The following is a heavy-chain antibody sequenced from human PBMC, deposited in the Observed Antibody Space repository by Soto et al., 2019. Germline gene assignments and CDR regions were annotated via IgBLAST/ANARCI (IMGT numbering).Heavy chain of an antibody. V-gene: IGHV3-7*03. D-gene: IGHD2-15*01. CDR1: KFFISSSW. CDR3: TSARSSVEPGGFVEN. CDR2: IKEDGGLR. Sequence: EVQLEESGGGLVQPGGSLRLSCTASKFFISSSWMSWVRQAPGKGLEWVANIKEDGGLRRYVDSVKGRFTISRDNGKKSVYLQMNRLRADDTAVYYCTSARSSVEPGGFVENWGQGTLVTVSS. J-gene: IGHJ4*02.